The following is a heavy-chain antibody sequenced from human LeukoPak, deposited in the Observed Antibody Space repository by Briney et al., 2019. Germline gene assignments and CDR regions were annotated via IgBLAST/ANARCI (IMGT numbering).Heavy chain of an antibody. CDR3: ARDGDSDYDSFDRFDP. CDR2: INAYNGKT. Sequence: ASVKVSCKASGYTFTSHGISWVRQAPGQGLEWMGWINAYNGKTHYAQHLQGRVAMTTDTSTSTAYMELRSLRSDDTAGYYCARDGDSDYDSFDRFDPWGQGTLVTVSS. J-gene: IGHJ5*02. CDR1: GYTFTSHG. D-gene: IGHD5-12*01. V-gene: IGHV1-18*01.